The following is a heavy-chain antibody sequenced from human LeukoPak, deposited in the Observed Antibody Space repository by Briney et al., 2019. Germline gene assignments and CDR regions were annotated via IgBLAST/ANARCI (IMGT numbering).Heavy chain of an antibody. V-gene: IGHV4-4*02. CDR1: GGSISNTNW. J-gene: IGHJ4*02. Sequence: PSGTLSLTCGVSGGSISNTNWWTWVRQPPGKGLEWIGEVNLQGSTNYNPSLKGRVAISVDKSENHISLKLTSVTAADTAIYSCARDLRDRLGYCSSISCPLGYWGPGTLVTVSS. D-gene: IGHD2-2*01. CDR3: ARDLRDRLGYCSSISCPLGY. CDR2: VNLQGST.